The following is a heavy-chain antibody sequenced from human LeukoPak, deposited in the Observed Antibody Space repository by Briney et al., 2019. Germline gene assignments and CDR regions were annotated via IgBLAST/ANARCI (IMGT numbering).Heavy chain of an antibody. CDR2: ISYNGGRK. Sequence: GSLRLSCVASGFIFSGYAIHWVRQAPGKGLEWVALISYNGGRKEYADSVKGRFTIDRDNSKNTVFLQMNSLRPDDTAIYFCARQEARNYYYEGLDYWGQGNLVTVSS. D-gene: IGHD3-22*01. CDR3: ARQEARNYYYEGLDY. J-gene: IGHJ4*02. CDR1: GFIFSGYA. V-gene: IGHV3-30*04.